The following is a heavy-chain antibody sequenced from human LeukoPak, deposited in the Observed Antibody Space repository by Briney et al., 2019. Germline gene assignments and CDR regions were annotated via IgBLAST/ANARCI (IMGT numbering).Heavy chain of an antibody. CDR1: GFTVSSNY. V-gene: IGHV3-53*01. D-gene: IGHD1-26*01. CDR2: IYSDGST. Sequence: GGSLRLSCAASGFTVSSNYMSWVRQAPGKGLEWVSEIYSDGSTYYAASVKGRFSISRDNSKNTVYLQMNTLRAEDTTVYYCARELREHGVFDIWGQGTMVTVSS. CDR3: ARELREHGVFDI. J-gene: IGHJ3*02.